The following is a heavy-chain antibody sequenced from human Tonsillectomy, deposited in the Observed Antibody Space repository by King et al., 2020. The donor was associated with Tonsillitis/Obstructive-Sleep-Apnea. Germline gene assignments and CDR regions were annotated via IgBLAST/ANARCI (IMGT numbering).Heavy chain of an antibody. V-gene: IGHV5-51*01. CDR1: GYSFTSSW. J-gene: IGHJ4*02. CDR2: IYPGDSDT. Sequence: QLVQSGAEVKKPGESLKISCKGSGYSFTSSWIGWVRQMPGKGLEWMGIIYPGDSDTRYSPSFQGQVTISADKSVSTAYLQWSSLKASDTAMYYCARPLVLSGGGSTRDYWGQGTLVTVTS. D-gene: IGHD2-15*01. CDR3: ARPLVLSGGGSTRDY.